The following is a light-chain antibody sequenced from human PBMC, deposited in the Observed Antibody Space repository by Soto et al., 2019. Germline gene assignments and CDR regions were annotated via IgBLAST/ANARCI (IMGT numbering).Light chain of an antibody. V-gene: IGKV1-5*01. CDR3: QQYNSYSWT. Sequence: QMTQSPSTLSASVGDRVTITCRASQGISNWLAWYQQKPGKAPKLLIYDASSMETGIPSRFSGSGSGTEFTLTITSLQPNDFANYYCQQYNSYSWTFGQGTKVEIK. J-gene: IGKJ1*01. CDR1: QGISNW. CDR2: DAS.